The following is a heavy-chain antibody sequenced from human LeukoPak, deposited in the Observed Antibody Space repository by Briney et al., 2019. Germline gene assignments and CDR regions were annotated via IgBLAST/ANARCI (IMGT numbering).Heavy chain of an antibody. J-gene: IGHJ4*02. CDR1: GFTFSSYE. D-gene: IGHD5-18*01. CDR3: ASEGTAMVSFDY. Sequence: GGSLRLSCAASGFTFSSYEMNWVRQAQGKGLEWVSYISSGGNTIYYADSVKGRFTISRDNAKNSMYLKMNSLRAEDTAVYYCASEGTAMVSFDYWGQGTLVTVSS. V-gene: IGHV3-48*03. CDR2: ISSGGNTI.